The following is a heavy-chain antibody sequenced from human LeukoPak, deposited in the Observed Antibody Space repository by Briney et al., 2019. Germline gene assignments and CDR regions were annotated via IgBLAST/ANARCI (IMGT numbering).Heavy chain of an antibody. CDR3: ARDSGSGYYDSSGSFFDY. CDR1: GFSFSTYA. CDR2: ISDDGSDK. J-gene: IGHJ4*02. Sequence: GRSLRLSCAASGFSFSTYAMHWVRQAPGKGLEWVAVISDDGSDKYYADSVKGRFTISRDNSKNTLYLQMSSLRAEDTAVCYRARDSGSGYYDSSGSFFDYWGQGTLVTVSS. D-gene: IGHD3-22*01. V-gene: IGHV3-30*15.